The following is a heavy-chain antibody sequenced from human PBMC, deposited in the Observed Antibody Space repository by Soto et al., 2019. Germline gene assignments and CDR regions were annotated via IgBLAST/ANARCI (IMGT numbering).Heavy chain of an antibody. J-gene: IGHJ3*02. CDR2: IIPIFGTA. CDR1: GGTFSSYA. D-gene: IGHD4-17*01. CDR3: ARDSLFFYGGNSGRAFDI. Sequence: SVKVSCKASGGTFSSYAISWVRQAPGQGLEWMGGIIPIFGTANYAQKFQGRVTITADESTSTAYMELSSLRSEDTAVYYCARDSLFFYGGNSGRAFDIWGQGTMVTVSS. V-gene: IGHV1-69*13.